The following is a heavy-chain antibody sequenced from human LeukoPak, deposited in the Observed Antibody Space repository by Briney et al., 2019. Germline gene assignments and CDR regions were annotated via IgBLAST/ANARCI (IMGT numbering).Heavy chain of an antibody. Sequence: GSLRLSCAASGFTFGRYGIHWVRQAPGKGLEWVSFIRSDGSKEFYADSVKGRFTISRDNSKNTLYLQMNSLRAEDTAVYYCAKGHCSSTSCYGTGFDYWGQGTLVTVSS. V-gene: IGHV3-30*02. D-gene: IGHD2-2*01. CDR2: IRSDGSKE. CDR3: AKGHCSSTSCYGTGFDY. J-gene: IGHJ4*02. CDR1: GFTFGRYG.